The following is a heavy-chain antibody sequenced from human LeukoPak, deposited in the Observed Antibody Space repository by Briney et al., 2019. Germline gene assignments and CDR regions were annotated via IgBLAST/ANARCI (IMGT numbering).Heavy chain of an antibody. CDR2: MNPNSGNT. V-gene: IGHV1-8*01. CDR1: GYTFTSYD. D-gene: IGHD3-3*01. J-gene: IGHJ6*02. Sequence: ASVTVSCTASGYTFTSYDINWVRQATGQGLEWMGWMNPNSGNTGYSQKFQGRVTITRDTSASTAYMELSSLRSEDTAVYYCARYFWSGYYGHYYYYYYGMDVWGQGTTVTVSS. CDR3: ARYFWSGYYGHYYYYYYGMDV.